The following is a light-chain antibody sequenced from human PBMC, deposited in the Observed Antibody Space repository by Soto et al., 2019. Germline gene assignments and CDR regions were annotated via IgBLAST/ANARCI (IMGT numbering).Light chain of an antibody. J-gene: IGKJ1*01. CDR2: SVF. V-gene: IGKV3-20*01. CDR1: QIGNTNY. Sequence: EMVLTQSPGTLSLSPGERATLHCRASQIGNTNYLAWYQQRPGQPPRLLIYSVFTRANGTPDRFSGSGSGTDFTLTISRLAPEDSAFSYCQHYGHPRWTFGPGTRVEIK. CDR3: QHYGHPRWT.